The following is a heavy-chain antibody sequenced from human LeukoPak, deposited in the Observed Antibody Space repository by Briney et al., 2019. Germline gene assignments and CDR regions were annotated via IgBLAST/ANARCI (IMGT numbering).Heavy chain of an antibody. CDR1: GGTFSSYT. Sequence: ASVKVSCKASGGTFSSYTISWVRQAPGQGLEWMGRIIPILGIANYAQKFQGRVTITADKSTNTAYMELSSLRSEDTAVYYCATRYCSSTSCPNWFDPWGQGTLVTVSS. D-gene: IGHD2-2*01. V-gene: IGHV1-69*02. J-gene: IGHJ5*02. CDR3: ATRYCSSTSCPNWFDP. CDR2: IIPILGIA.